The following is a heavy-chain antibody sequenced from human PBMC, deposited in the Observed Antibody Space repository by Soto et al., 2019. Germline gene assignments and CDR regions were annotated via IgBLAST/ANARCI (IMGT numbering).Heavy chain of an antibody. J-gene: IGHJ4*02. CDR1: GDTFTIFA. CDR3: ARDLGSGYEAGDY. CDR2: VIPTIGTT. Sequence: QVQLVQSGAEVKKPGSSVKVSCKASGDTFTIFAISWVRQAPGKGLEWMGGVIPTIGTTNYAQRFQGRITITGDESTGTAYMELSSLKSEDTAVYYCARDLGSGYEAGDYWGQGTLVTVS. V-gene: IGHV1-69*12. D-gene: IGHD5-12*01.